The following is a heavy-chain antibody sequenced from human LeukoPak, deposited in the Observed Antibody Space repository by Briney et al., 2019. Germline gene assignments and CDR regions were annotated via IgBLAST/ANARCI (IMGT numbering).Heavy chain of an antibody. CDR3: ARQDSSIPF. D-gene: IGHD2/OR15-2a*01. CDR1: GFTFSDYV. Sequence: QPGGSLRLSCVASGFTFSDYVMSWVRQAPGKGLEWVSGISDSGRSSYYTDSVKGRCTISRDNSKNTVSLQINNLRTEDTAVYFCARQDSSIPFWGQGTLVTVTS. CDR2: ISDSGRSS. J-gene: IGHJ4*02. V-gene: IGHV3-23*01.